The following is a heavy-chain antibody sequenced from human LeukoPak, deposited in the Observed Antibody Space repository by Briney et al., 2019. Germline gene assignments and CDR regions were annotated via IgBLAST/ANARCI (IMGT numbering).Heavy chain of an antibody. CDR2: IRSTKDGGTA. D-gene: IGHD1-26*01. V-gene: IGHV3-15*01. J-gene: IGHJ3*02. CDR1: GFTLTYTW. Sequence: PGESLRLSCAGSGFTLTYTWMSWVRQAPGKGLEWIARIRSTKDGGTAEHAAPVKGRFTVSRDDSKNTIYLQMNSLKIEDTALYYCTTGSYYTTGAFDIWGQGTMATVSS. CDR3: TTGSYYTTGAFDI.